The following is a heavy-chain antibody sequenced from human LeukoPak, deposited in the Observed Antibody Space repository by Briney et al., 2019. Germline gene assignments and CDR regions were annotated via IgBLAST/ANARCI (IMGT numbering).Heavy chain of an antibody. CDR3: ASLYSSSWYWFDP. CDR2: INHSGST. V-gene: IGHV4-34*01. Sequence: PSETLSLTCAVYGGSFSGYYWSWIRQPPGMGLEWIGEINHSGSTNYNPSLKSRVTISVDTSKNQFSLKLSSVTAADTAVYYCASLYSSSWYWFDPWGQGTLVTVSS. J-gene: IGHJ5*02. CDR1: GGSFSGYY. D-gene: IGHD6-13*01.